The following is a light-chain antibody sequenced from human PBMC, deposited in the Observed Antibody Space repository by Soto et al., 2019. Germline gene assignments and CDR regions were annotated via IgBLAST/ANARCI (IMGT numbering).Light chain of an antibody. CDR2: VTN. V-gene: IGLV1-44*01. J-gene: IGLJ1*01. CDR3: AAWDGRLNWHG. CDR1: TSNIGENS. Sequence: QSVLTQPPSVSGTLGQGVTISCSGSTSNIGENSVGWFQQLPGTAPKVLIYVTNKRPSGVPDRFSGSKSGTSAYLAISGLEAEDGAYYYWAAWDGRLNWHGFGTGTKLTVL.